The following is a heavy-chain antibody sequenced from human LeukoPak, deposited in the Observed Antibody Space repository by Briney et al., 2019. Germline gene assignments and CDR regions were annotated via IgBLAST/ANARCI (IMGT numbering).Heavy chain of an antibody. V-gene: IGHV3-9*01. CDR3: ARRYDFWSGYYPTNWFDP. CDR2: ISWNSGSI. Sequence: PGRSLRLSCAASGFTFDDYAMHWVRQAPGKGLEWVSGISWNSGSIGYADSVKGRFTISRDNSKNTLYLQMNSLRAEDTAVYYCARRYDFWSGYYPTNWFDPWGQGTLVTVSS. CDR1: GFTFDDYA. D-gene: IGHD3-3*01. J-gene: IGHJ5*02.